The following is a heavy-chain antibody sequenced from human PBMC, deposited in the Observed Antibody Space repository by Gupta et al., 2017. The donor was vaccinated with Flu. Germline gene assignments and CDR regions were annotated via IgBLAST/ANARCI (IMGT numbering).Heavy chain of an antibody. CDR3: AKGTGGTSSVFDY. CDR1: D. Sequence: DMHWVRQAPGKGLEWVSGLSYDGGNKYYPDSLKGRFTISRDNSKNMVYLQMNSLRLEDTAVYYCAKGTGGTSSVFDYWGQGTLVTVSS. CDR2: LSYDGGNK. J-gene: IGHJ4*02. V-gene: IGHV3-30*18. D-gene: IGHD6-6*01.